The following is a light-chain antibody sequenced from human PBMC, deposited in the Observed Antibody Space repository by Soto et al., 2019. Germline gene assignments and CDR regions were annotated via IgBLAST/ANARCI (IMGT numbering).Light chain of an antibody. CDR2: GAS. V-gene: IGKV3-20*01. J-gene: IGKJ1*01. CDR3: QQFGSSSWT. Sequence: ESVLTQSPGTLSLSPGEKATLSCRASQSVSSIYLAWYQQKPGQAPRLLIYGASSRATGIPDRFSGSGSGTDFTLTVSRLEPEDFAVYYCQQFGSSSWTFGQGTKV. CDR1: QSVSSIY.